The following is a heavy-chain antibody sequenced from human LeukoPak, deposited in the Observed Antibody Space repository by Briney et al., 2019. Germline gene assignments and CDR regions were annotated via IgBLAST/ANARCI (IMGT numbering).Heavy chain of an antibody. CDR1: GFTFSSNV. V-gene: IGHV3-64D*06. Sequence: GGSLRLSCSASGFTFSSNVMHWVRQAPGKGLEHVSVISSNGGSTYYADSVKGRFTVSRDNSKNTLYLQMSSLRAEDTAVYYCAKAAGTIVRGRYFDYWGQGTLVTVSS. D-gene: IGHD3-10*01. CDR2: ISSNGGST. CDR3: AKAAGTIVRGRYFDY. J-gene: IGHJ4*02.